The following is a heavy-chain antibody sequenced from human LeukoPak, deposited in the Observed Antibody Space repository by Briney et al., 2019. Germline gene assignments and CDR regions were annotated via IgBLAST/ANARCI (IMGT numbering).Heavy chain of an antibody. CDR3: ARDYLEAVDCSGGSCHPDY. Sequence: SVKVSCKASGGTFSSYAISWVRQAPGQGLEWMGRIIPILGIANYAQKFQGRVTITADKSTSTAYMELSSLRSEDTAVYYCARDYLEAVDCSGGSCHPDYWGQGTLVTVSS. CDR2: IIPILGIA. V-gene: IGHV1-69*04. J-gene: IGHJ4*02. D-gene: IGHD2-15*01. CDR1: GGTFSSYA.